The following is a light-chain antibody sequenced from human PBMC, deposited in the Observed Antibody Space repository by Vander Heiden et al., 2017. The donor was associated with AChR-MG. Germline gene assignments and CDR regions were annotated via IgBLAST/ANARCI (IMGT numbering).Light chain of an antibody. CDR3: GTWDSSLWYV. CDR2: DKN. Sequence: QSVLTQPPSVSPPPGQKVTISCSGRSSNIGNNYVSWYQQLPGTAPKLLIYDKNKRPSGIPDRFSGSKSGTSATLGITGLQTGDEADYYCGTWDSSLWYVFGTGTKVTVL. CDR1: SSNIGNNY. V-gene: IGLV1-51*01. J-gene: IGLJ1*01.